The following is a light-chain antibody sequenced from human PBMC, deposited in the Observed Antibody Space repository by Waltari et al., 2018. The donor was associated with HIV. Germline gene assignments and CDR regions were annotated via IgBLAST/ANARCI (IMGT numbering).Light chain of an antibody. J-gene: IGLJ2*01. CDR3: AAWDDSRNAHVV. V-gene: IGLV1-44*01. CDR1: NSNIGSNS. Sequence: QSVLTQPPSASGTPGQRVTISCSGRNSNIGSNSVNWYQQRPGTAPKLLIYSSNQRPLGVPDRFSGSKSGTSASLAISGLQSEDEADYYCAAWDDSRNAHVVFGGGTKLTVL. CDR2: SSN.